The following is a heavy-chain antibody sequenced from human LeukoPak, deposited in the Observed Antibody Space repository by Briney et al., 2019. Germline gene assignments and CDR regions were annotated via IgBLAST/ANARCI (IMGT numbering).Heavy chain of an antibody. D-gene: IGHD3-22*01. J-gene: IGHJ4*02. CDR2: IYPGDSDT. Sequence: GESLKISCKGSGYSFTSYWIGWVRQKPGKGLEWMGIIYPGDSDTGYSPSFQGQVTISADKSISAAYLQWSSLKASDTAMYYCARQDYYDSSGNVFDYWGQGTLVTVSS. V-gene: IGHV5-51*01. CDR1: GYSFTSYW. CDR3: ARQDYYDSSGNVFDY.